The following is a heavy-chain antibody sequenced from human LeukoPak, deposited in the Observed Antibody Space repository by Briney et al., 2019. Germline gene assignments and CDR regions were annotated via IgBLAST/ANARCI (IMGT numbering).Heavy chain of an antibody. CDR3: AKGTASDYLLDY. Sequence: GGSLRLSCAASGFTFSSHSMNWVRQAPGKGLEWVSSISSCSIYIYYADSVKGRFTISRDNAKNSLYLQMNSLRAEDTAVYYCAKGTASDYLLDYWAKGTLVTVSS. V-gene: IGHV3-21*01. CDR2: ISSCSIYI. CDR1: GFTFSSHS. D-gene: IGHD4-17*01. J-gene: IGHJ4*02.